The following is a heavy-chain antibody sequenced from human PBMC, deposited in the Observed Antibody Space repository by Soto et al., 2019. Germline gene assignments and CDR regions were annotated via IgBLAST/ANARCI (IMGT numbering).Heavy chain of an antibody. D-gene: IGHD3-9*01. J-gene: IGHJ5*02. V-gene: IGHV1-69*01. CDR1: GGAFTSYG. CDR2: VIPLFGSR. CDR3: ARVHFDGVTRYYRGWFDP. Sequence: QVQLVQSGAEVKKPGSSVKVSCKASGGAFTSYGITWVRQAPGQGLEWMGGVIPLFGSRSYAQKFQGRLTITADEATSTAYMDLSSLRSEDTAVYYCARVHFDGVTRYYRGWFDPWGQGTLVTVSS.